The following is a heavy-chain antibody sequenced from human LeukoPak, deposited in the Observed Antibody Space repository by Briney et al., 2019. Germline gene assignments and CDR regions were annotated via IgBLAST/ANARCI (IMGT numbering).Heavy chain of an antibody. V-gene: IGHV3-7*01. J-gene: IGHJ4*02. D-gene: IGHD1-26*01. CDR2: IKQDGSEK. Sequence: GGSLRLSCAASGFTFSSYWMSWVRQAPGKGLEWVANIKQDGSEKYYVDSVKGRFTISRDNAKNSLYLQMNSLRAEDTAVCYCARDRYRGSYDYWGQGTLVTVSS. CDR3: ARDRYRGSYDY. CDR1: GFTFSSYW.